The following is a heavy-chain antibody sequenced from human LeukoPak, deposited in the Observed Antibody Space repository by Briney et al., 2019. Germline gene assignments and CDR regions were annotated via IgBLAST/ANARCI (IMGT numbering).Heavy chain of an antibody. D-gene: IGHD3-10*01. V-gene: IGHV1-18*01. J-gene: IGHJ6*03. CDR1: GYTFTSYG. CDR2: ISAYNGNT. CDR3: ARARGSGIQGYYMDV. Sequence: GASVKVSCKASGYTFTSYGISWVRQAPGQGLEWMGWISAYNGNTNYAQKLQGRVTMTTDTSTSTAYMELRSLRSDDTAVYYCARARGSGIQGYYMDVWGKGTTVTVSS.